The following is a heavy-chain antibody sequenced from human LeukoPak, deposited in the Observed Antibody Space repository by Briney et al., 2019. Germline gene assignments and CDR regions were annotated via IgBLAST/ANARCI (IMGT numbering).Heavy chain of an antibody. CDR1: GVSISSGGYF. D-gene: IGHD1-26*01. CDR2: IYKSGST. Sequence: PSETLSLTCTVSGVSISSGGYFWSWIRQHPGKGLEWIAYIYKSGSTYYNPSLRSRVTMSVDTSKNQFSLKLSSVTAADTAVYYCARGEGRLFDFWGQGTLVTVSS. J-gene: IGHJ4*02. CDR3: ARGEGRLFDF. V-gene: IGHV4-31*03.